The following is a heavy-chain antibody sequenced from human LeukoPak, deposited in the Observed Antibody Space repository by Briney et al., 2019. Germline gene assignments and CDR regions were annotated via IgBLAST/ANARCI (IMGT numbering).Heavy chain of an antibody. CDR1: GGSISSGDYY. CDR2: IYYSGST. D-gene: IGHD6-13*01. CDR3: ARVYSTNWFDP. V-gene: IGHV4-31*03. Sequence: PSQTLSLTCTVSGGSISSGDYYWSWIRQHPGKGLEWIGYIYYSGSTDYNPSLKSRVTISVGTSKNQFSLKLSSVTAADTAVYYCARVYSTNWFDPWGQGTLVTVSS. J-gene: IGHJ5*02.